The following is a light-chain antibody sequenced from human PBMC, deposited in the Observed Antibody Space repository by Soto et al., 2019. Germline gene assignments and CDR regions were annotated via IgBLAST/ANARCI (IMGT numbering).Light chain of an antibody. CDR2: DAS. CDR1: QSVSIY. J-gene: IGKJ5*01. Sequence: EIVLTQSPATLSLSPGERATLSCRASQSVSIYLAWYKQKPGQAPRLLLYDASNRATGIPARFSGSGSGTDFTLTISSLEPEDFAVYYCQQRSNWPITFGQGTRLEIK. CDR3: QQRSNWPIT. V-gene: IGKV3-11*01.